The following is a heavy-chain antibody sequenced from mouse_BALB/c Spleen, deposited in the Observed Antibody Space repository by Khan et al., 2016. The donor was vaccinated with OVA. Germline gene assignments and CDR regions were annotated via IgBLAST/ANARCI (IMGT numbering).Heavy chain of an antibody. CDR3: ARTDYYGSSYYFDY. Sequence: EVQLQQSGPELVKPGASVKVSCKASGYSFTDYNMFWVKQSHGKSLEWIGYIDPYNGGTSYNQKFKGKATLTVDTSSSTAFMHLSSLTSEDSAVFYCARTDYYGSSYYFDYWGQGTTLTVSS. V-gene: IGHV1S135*01. CDR1: GYSFTDYN. J-gene: IGHJ2*01. CDR2: IDPYNGGT. D-gene: IGHD1-1*01.